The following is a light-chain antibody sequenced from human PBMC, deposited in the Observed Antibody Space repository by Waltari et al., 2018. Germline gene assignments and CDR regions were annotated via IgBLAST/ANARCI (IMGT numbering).Light chain of an antibody. V-gene: IGKV2-30*02. CDR1: QSLVHSDGNTY. CDR2: KVS. J-gene: IGKJ1*01. Sequence: DVVMSQSPLSLPVTLGQPASISCRSSQSLVHSDGNTYLNWFQQRPGQSPRRLIYKVSRRDSGVPDRFSGSGSGTDFILKISRVEAEDVGVYYCMQATNWPLTFGQGTKVEIK. CDR3: MQATNWPLT.